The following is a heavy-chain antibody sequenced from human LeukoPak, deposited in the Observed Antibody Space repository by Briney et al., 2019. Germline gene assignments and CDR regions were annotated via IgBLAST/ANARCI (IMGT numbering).Heavy chain of an antibody. V-gene: IGHV3-30*04. CDR1: GFTFSSYA. J-gene: IGHJ4*02. Sequence: GGSPRLSCAASGFTFSSYAMHWVRQAPGKGLEWVAVISYDGSNKYYADSVKGRFTLSRDNFKNTLYLQMNSLRAEDTAVYYCAKARRGYCSSTSCYYFDYWGQGTLVTVSS. CDR2: ISYDGSNK. D-gene: IGHD2-2*01. CDR3: AKARRGYCSSTSCYYFDY.